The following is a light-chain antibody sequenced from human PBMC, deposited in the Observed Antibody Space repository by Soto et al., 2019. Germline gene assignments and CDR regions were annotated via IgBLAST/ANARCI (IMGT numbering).Light chain of an antibody. J-gene: IGKJ2*01. V-gene: IGKV3-20*01. CDR3: QQYGSSPYT. CDR1: QSVSSSY. CDR2: GAS. Sequence: EIVMTQSPATLSVSPGERATLSCRASQSVSSSYLAWYQQKPGQAPRLLIYGASSRATGIPDRFSGSGSGTDFTLTTSRLEPEDFAVYYCQQYGSSPYTFGQGTKLEIK.